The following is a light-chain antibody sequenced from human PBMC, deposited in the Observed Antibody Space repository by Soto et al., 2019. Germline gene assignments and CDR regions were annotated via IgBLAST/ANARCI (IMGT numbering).Light chain of an antibody. V-gene: IGKV3-20*01. J-gene: IGKJ1*01. CDR1: QSVSSIY. CDR2: GAS. CDR3: QQYGSSPWT. Sequence: IMLTQSPGTLSLSPGERATLSCRASQSVSSIYLAWYQQKPGQAPRLLIYGASSRATGIPDRFSGSGSGTDFTLTISRLEPEDFAVYYCQQYGSSPWTFGQGTKADI.